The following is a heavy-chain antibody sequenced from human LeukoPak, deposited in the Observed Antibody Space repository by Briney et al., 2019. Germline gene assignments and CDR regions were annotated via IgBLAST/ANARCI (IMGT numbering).Heavy chain of an antibody. V-gene: IGHV1-69*04. Sequence: ASVKVSCTASGGTFSSYAISWVRQAPGQGLEWMGRIIPILGIANYAQKFQGRVTITADKSTSTAYMELSSLRSEDTAVYYCAREDSSSWYLGFDYWGQGTLVTVSS. D-gene: IGHD6-13*01. CDR1: GGTFSSYA. CDR3: AREDSSSWYLGFDY. J-gene: IGHJ4*02. CDR2: IIPILGIA.